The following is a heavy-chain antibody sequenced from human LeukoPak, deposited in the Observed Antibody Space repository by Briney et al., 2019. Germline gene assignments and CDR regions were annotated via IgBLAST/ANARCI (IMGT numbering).Heavy chain of an antibody. D-gene: IGHD3-9*01. V-gene: IGHV3-48*02. J-gene: IGHJ4*02. Sequence: GGSLRLSCATSGFSFTDYPMNWVRQAPGKGLEWVSNIRTSAEGANYAYYADSVKGRVSISRDDAKNTLYLHMNSLRDDDTAVYYCASDQRYAFDYWGQGILVTVSS. CDR2: IRTSAEGANYA. CDR1: GFSFTDYP. CDR3: ASDQRYAFDY.